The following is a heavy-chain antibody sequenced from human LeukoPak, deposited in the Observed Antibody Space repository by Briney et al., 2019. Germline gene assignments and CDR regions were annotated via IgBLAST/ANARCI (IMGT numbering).Heavy chain of an antibody. Sequence: GGSLRHSCAASGFTFNRHWMHWVRQAPGKGLVWVSRSNSDGSSTVYADSVKGRFTISRDNARNTLYLQMSSLGAEDTAVYYCAREWKFDIWGQGTMVTVSS. CDR1: GFTFNRHW. D-gene: IGHD1-1*01. CDR3: AREWKFDI. CDR2: SNSDGSST. V-gene: IGHV3-74*01. J-gene: IGHJ3*02.